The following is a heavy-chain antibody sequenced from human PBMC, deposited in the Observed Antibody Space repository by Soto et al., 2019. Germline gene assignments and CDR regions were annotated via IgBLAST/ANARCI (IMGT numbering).Heavy chain of an antibody. J-gene: IGHJ6*02. V-gene: IGHV3-30-3*01. Sequence: QVQLVESGGGVVQPGRSLRLSCAASGFTFSSYAMHWVRQAPGKGLEWVAVISYDGSNKYYADSVKGRFTISRDNSKNTLYLQMNSLGAEDTAVYYCAREKAARPVYYYYYGMAVWGQGTTVTVSS. CDR1: GFTFSSYA. D-gene: IGHD6-6*01. CDR2: ISYDGSNK. CDR3: AREKAARPVYYYYYGMAV.